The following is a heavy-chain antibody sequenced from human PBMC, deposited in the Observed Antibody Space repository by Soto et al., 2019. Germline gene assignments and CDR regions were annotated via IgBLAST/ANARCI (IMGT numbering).Heavy chain of an antibody. J-gene: IGHJ4*02. CDR2: VDGSGGDT. CDR3: AKEILAAAEAATSGFGL. Sequence: GGSLRLSCAASGFTFSSHAIGWLRQTPGTGPEWVAFVDGSGGDTSYADSVKGRFTISRDNSDNSLYLHMNSLRAEDTGRFFGAKEILAAAEAATSGFGLWGQGTLVTVSS. CDR1: GFTFSSHA. V-gene: IGHV3-23*01. D-gene: IGHD2-15*01.